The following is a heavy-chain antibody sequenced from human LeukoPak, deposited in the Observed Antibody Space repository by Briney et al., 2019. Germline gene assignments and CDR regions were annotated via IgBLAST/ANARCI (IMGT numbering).Heavy chain of an antibody. CDR2: INPNSGGT. D-gene: IGHD6-19*01. CDR3: ASLSLGVAVAGGDAFDI. Sequence: ASVKVSCKASGYTFTGYYMHWVRQAPGQGHEWMGWINPNSGGTNYAQKFQGRVTMTRDTSISTAYMELSRLRSDDTAVYYCASLSLGVAVAGGDAFDIWGQGTMVTVSS. CDR1: GYTFTGYY. J-gene: IGHJ3*02. V-gene: IGHV1-2*02.